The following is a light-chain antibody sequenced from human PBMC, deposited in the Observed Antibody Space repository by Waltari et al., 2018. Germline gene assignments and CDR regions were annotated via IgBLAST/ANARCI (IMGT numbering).Light chain of an antibody. CDR1: SSDVGGYNY. CDR2: EVN. J-gene: IGLJ3*02. CDR3: TSPTSSRTWV. V-gene: IGLV2-14*01. Sequence: QSALTQPASVSGSPGQSITISCPGTSSDVGGYNYGPWYQHLPGTAPKVMIYEVNNRPSGVSNRFSGSKSGNTASLTISGLQAEDEADYYCTSPTSSRTWVFGGGTKLTVL.